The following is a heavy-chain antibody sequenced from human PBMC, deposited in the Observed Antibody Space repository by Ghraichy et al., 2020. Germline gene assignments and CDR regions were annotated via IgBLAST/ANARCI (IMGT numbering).Heavy chain of an antibody. CDR1: GGSISSYY. J-gene: IGHJ5*02. Sequence: SETLSLTCTVSGGSISSYYWTWIRQPPGKGLEWIGYIYYSGSTNYNPSLKSRVTISVDTSKNQFSLTLSSVTAADTAVYYCARDLFWSGYYWFDPWGQGTLVTVSS. D-gene: IGHD3-3*01. V-gene: IGHV4-59*01. CDR3: ARDLFWSGYYWFDP. CDR2: IYYSGST.